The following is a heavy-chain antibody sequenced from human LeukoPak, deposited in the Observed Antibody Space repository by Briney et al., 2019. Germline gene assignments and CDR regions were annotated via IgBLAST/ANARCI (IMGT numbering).Heavy chain of an antibody. CDR3: ARDLSWEPD. Sequence: GGSLRLSCAASGFTVSSNYMNWVRQAPGKGLEWVSYISSSGNTIYYADSVKGRFTISRDNAKSSLYLQMNSLRAEDTAVYYCARDLSWEPDWGQGTLVTVSS. V-gene: IGHV3-48*01. CDR2: ISSSGNTI. D-gene: IGHD1-26*01. CDR1: GFTVSSNY. J-gene: IGHJ4*02.